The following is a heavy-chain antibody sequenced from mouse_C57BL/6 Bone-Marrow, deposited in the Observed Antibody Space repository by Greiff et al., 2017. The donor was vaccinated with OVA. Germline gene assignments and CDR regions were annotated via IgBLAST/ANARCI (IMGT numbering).Heavy chain of an antibody. V-gene: IGHV1-81*01. CDR3: ASPLPYYAMDY. CDR1: GYTFTSYG. J-gene: IGHJ4*01. CDR2: IYPRSGNT. Sequence: QVQLQQSGAELARPGASVKLSCKASGYTFTSYGISWVKQRTGQGLEWIGEIYPRSGNTYYNEKFKGKATLTADKSSSTAYKELRSLTSEDSAVYFCASPLPYYAMDYWGQGTSVTVSS. D-gene: IGHD2-1*01.